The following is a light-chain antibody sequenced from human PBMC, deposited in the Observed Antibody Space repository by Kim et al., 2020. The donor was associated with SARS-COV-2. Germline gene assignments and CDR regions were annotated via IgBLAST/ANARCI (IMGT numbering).Light chain of an antibody. J-gene: IGLJ3*02. CDR3: NSRDSSGNHWV. CDR2: GKN. V-gene: IGLV3-19*01. Sequence: AVGHTVRITGQGDSLRRYYASWYQQKPGQAPVLVIYGKNNRPSGIPDRFSGSSSGNTASLTITGAQAEDEADYYCNSRDSSGNHWVFGGGTQLTVL. CDR1: SLRRYY.